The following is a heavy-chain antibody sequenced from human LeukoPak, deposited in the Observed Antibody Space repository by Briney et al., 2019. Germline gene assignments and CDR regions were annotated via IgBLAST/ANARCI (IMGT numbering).Heavy chain of an antibody. D-gene: IGHD5-18*01. Sequence: PGGCLRLSCAASGFTFSSYSMNWVRQAPGKGLEWVSSISSSSSYIYYADSMKGRFTISRDNAKNSLYLQMNSLRAEDTAVYYCAREIGGYSYGLDYWGQGTLVTVSS. V-gene: IGHV3-21*01. CDR3: AREIGGYSYGLDY. J-gene: IGHJ4*02. CDR1: GFTFSSYS. CDR2: ISSSSSYI.